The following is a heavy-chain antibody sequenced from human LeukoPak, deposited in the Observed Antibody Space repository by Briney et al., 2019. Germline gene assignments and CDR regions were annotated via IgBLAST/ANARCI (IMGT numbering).Heavy chain of an antibody. CDR3: ARAGGNGGLDY. Sequence: GASVTVSCKASGYTFTSYYMHWVRQAPGQGLEWMGIINPSGGSTSYAQKFQGRITMTRDMSTSTVYMELSSLRSEDTAVYYCARAGGNGGLDYWGQGTLVTVSS. D-gene: IGHD3-16*01. CDR2: INPSGGST. J-gene: IGHJ4*02. CDR1: GYTFTSYY. V-gene: IGHV1-46*01.